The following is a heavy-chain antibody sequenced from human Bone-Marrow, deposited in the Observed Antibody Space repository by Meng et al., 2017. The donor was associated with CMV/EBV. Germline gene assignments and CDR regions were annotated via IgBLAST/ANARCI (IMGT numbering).Heavy chain of an antibody. V-gene: IGHV4-30-4*08. D-gene: IGHD3-22*01. CDR1: GGSISSGDYY. J-gene: IGHJ5*02. CDR2: IYYSGST. CDR3: ARDMGSSGYYGNNWFDP. Sequence: GPGPVRPAEAPAPTCTVSGGSISSGDYYGSWIRQPPGKGLEWIGYIYYSGSTYYNPSLKSRVTVSVDTSKNQFSLKLSSVTAADTAVYYCARDMGSSGYYGNNWFDPWGQGTLVTVSS.